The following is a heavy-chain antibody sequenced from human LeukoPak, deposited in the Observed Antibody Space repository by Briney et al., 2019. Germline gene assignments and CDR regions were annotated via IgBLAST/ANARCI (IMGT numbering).Heavy chain of an antibody. CDR2: ISGSGGST. V-gene: IGHV3-23*01. D-gene: IGHD3-22*01. Sequence: GGSLTLSCAASGFTFRSYAMSWVRQAPGKGLEWVSAISGSGGSTYYADSVKGRFTISRDNSKNTLYLQMNSLRAEDTAVYYCAEARVNALDFQHWGQGTLVTVSS. CDR3: AEARVNALDFQH. J-gene: IGHJ1*01. CDR1: GFTFRSYA.